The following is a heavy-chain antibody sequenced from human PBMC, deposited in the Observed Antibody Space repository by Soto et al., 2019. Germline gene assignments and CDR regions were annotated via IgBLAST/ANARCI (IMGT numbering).Heavy chain of an antibody. Sequence: PSETLSLTCAVSGGSISSGGYSCSWIRQPPGKGLEWIGYIYHSGSTYYNPSLKSRVTISVDRSKNQFSLKLSSVTAADTAVYYCARGPHIVVVVAAKGSWFDPWGQGTLVTVSS. V-gene: IGHV4-30-2*01. CDR1: GGSISSGGYS. CDR3: ARGPHIVVVVAAKGSWFDP. D-gene: IGHD2-15*01. CDR2: IYHSGST. J-gene: IGHJ5*02.